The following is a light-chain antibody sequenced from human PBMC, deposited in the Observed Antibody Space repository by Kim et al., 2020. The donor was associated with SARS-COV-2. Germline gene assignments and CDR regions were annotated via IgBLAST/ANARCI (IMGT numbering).Light chain of an antibody. CDR3: QHYGTSPLT. J-gene: IGKJ4*01. CDR2: GAS. CDR1: QSVSSNY. V-gene: IGKV3-20*01. Sequence: PGERATVSCRASQSVSSNYLAWYQQKPGQAPKLLIYGASSRATGIPDRFSGSGSETDFILTISRLDPEDFAVYYCQHYGTSPLTFGGGTKVDIK.